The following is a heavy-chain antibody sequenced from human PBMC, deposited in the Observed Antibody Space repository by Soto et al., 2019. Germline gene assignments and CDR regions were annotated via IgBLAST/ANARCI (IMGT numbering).Heavy chain of an antibody. D-gene: IGHD2-2*01. V-gene: IGHV4-61*08. CDR3: ERGPKYYCISNRCYAKYGMDV. J-gene: IGHJ6*02. CDR2: IYYSGST. CDR1: GGSISSGGYY. Sequence: PSETLSLTCTVSGGSISSGGYYWSWIRQHPGKGLEWIGYIYYSGSTYYNPSLKSRVTISVDTSKNQFSLKLSSVTAADTAVYYCERGPKYYCISNRCYAKYGMDVWGQGTTVTVSS.